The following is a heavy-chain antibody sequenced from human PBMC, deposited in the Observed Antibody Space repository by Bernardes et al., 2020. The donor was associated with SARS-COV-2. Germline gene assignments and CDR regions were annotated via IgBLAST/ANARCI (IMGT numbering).Heavy chain of an antibody. Sequence: ASVTVSCPTAGYPFTDYVIIWVRQAPGQVLESMGWISAYNGYTNYAQKFQGRVTMTTDTSTSTAYMELRSLRSDDTAVYYCARALISDCSGGSCYPDYGDYFDYWGQGTLLTV. D-gene: IGHD2-15*01. CDR3: ARALISDCSGGSCYPDYGDYFDY. J-gene: IGHJ4*02. CDR2: ISAYNGYT. V-gene: IGHV1-18*01. CDR1: GYPFTDYV.